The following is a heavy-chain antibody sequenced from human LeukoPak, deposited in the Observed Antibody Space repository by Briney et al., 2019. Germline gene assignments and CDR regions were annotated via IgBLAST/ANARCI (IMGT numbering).Heavy chain of an antibody. D-gene: IGHD4-23*01. CDR3: ARAAWRGSNSRDAFDI. CDR2: IYYSGST. V-gene: IGHV4-31*03. Sequence: PSQTLSLTCTVSGGSISNGGDYWSWIRQYPGKGLEWIGYIYYSGSTYYNPSLKSRLTISVDTSENQFSLELSSVTAADTAVYYCARAAWRGSNSRDAFDIWGLGTMVTVSS. CDR1: GGSISNGGDY. J-gene: IGHJ3*02.